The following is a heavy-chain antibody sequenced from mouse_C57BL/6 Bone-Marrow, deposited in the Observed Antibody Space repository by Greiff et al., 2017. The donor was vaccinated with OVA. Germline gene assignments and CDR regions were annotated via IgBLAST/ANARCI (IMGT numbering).Heavy chain of an antibody. Sequence: EVQLQQSGPGLVKPSQSLSLTCSVTGYSITSGYYWNWIRQFPGNKLEWMGYISYDGSNNYNPSLKNRISITRDTSKNQFFLKLNSVTTEDTATYYCAREGYYGSNYWGQGTTLTVSS. CDR2: ISYDGSN. J-gene: IGHJ2*01. CDR1: GYSITSGYY. CDR3: AREGYYGSNY. D-gene: IGHD1-1*01. V-gene: IGHV3-6*01.